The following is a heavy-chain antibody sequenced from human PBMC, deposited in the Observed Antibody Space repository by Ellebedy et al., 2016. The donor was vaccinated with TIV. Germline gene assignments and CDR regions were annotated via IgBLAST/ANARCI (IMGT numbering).Heavy chain of an antibody. V-gene: IGHV3-7*01. J-gene: IGHJ5*01. CDR2: IYQDGSNQ. D-gene: IGHD4-17*01. CDR1: GFSFRSYW. Sequence: PGGSLRLSCVASGFSFRSYWMSWVRQAPGKGLEWVANIYQDGSNQYYVDSVKGRFTISRDNANKSLFLQMNSLRVEDTAVYYCARRGSYGDYAVHVNSWFDSWGQGTPVTVSP. CDR3: ARRGSYGDYAVHVNSWFDS.